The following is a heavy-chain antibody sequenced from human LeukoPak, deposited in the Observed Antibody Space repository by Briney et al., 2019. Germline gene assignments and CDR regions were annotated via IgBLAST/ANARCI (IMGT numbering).Heavy chain of an antibody. J-gene: IGHJ4*02. D-gene: IGHD3-22*01. CDR3: ARQLEGYYYFDY. V-gene: IGHV4-39*01. Sequence: SSETLSLTCTVSGGSISSSSYYWGWIRQPPGKGLEWIGSIYYSGSTYYNPSLKSRVTISVDTSKNQLSLKLSSVTAADTAVYYCARQLEGYYYFDYWGQGTLVTVSS. CDR1: GGSISSSSYY. CDR2: IYYSGST.